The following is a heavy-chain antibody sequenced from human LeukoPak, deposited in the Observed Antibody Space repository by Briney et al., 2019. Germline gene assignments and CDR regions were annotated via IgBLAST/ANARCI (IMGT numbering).Heavy chain of an antibody. Sequence: PGGSLRLSCAASGFTFSSYGMYWVRQAPGKGLEWVAFTRYDGSNKYYADSVKGRFTISRDNSKNTLYLKMNSLRAEDTAVYYCVKGHGWGASYYYYYMDVWGKGTTVTISS. V-gene: IGHV3-30*02. CDR1: GFTFSSYG. J-gene: IGHJ6*03. D-gene: IGHD3-16*01. CDR2: TRYDGSNK. CDR3: VKGHGWGASYYYYYMDV.